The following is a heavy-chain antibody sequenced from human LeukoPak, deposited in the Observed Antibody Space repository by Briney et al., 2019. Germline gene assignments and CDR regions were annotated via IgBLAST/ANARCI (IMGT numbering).Heavy chain of an antibody. CDR1: GFTFSSYS. J-gene: IGHJ4*02. CDR3: VKDRWIDY. Sequence: GGSLRLSCAASGFTFSSYSMNWVRQAPGKGLEWVAVISYDGSNKYYADSVKGRFTISRDNSKSTLYLQMSSLRAEDTAVYYCVKDRWIDYWGQGALVTVSS. CDR2: ISYDGSNK. D-gene: IGHD5-24*01. V-gene: IGHV3-30*18.